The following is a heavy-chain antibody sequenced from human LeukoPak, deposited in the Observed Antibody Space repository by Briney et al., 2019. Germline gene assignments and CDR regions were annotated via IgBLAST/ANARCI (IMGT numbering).Heavy chain of an antibody. CDR1: GGSISSTTYY. J-gene: IGHJ4*02. D-gene: IGHD6-19*01. CDR2: IYYSGST. V-gene: IGHV4-39*01. Sequence: PSETLSLTCTVSGGSISSTTYYWGWIRQPPGKGLEWIGSIYYSGSTYYNPSLKSRVTISVDTSTNQFSLNVTSVTAADTALYYCARHGSLGSGWLYWGQGTLVTVSS. CDR3: ARHGSLGSGWLY.